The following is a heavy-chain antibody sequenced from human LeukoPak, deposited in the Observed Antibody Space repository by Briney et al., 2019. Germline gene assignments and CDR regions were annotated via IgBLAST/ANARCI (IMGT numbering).Heavy chain of an antibody. J-gene: IGHJ4*02. D-gene: IGHD3-3*01. CDR1: GFTFSSYA. V-gene: IGHV3-30-3*01. Sequence: GGSLRLSCAASGFTFSSYAMHWVRQAPGKGLEWVAVISYDGSNKYYADSVKGRFTISRDNSKNTLYLQMNSLRAEDTAVYYCARVGYYDFWSGFDYWGQGTLVTVSS. CDR3: ARVGYYDFWSGFDY. CDR2: ISYDGSNK.